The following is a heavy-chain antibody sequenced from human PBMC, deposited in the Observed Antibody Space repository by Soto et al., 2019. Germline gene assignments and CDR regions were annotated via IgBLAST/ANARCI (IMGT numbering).Heavy chain of an antibody. J-gene: IGHJ6*02. CDR1: GDSVSSNNAA. D-gene: IGHD6-19*01. Sequence: PSQTLSLTCAISGDSVSSNNAAWIWIRQSPSRGLEWLGRTYYRSKWYNDYAVSVKSRITINPDTAKNQFSLQVNSVTPEDTAVYYCARVRYSSGGYHYYGMDVWGQGTAVTVSS. CDR3: ARVRYSSGGYHYYGMDV. V-gene: IGHV6-1*01. CDR2: TYYRSKWYN.